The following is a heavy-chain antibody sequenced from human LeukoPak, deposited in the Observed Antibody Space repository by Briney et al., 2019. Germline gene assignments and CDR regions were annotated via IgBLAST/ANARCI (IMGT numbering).Heavy chain of an antibody. D-gene: IGHD3-22*01. CDR2: IQTDGNPK. Sequence: GGSLRLSCAASGFIFSNSGMHWVRQAPGKGLEWVAFIQTDGNPKYYADSVRGRFTISRDNFKKTCYLQMDSLRVEDTAVYYCARETSSEIIGGMDIRGQGTTVTVTS. J-gene: IGHJ6*02. CDR3: ARETSSEIIGGMDI. CDR1: GFIFSNSG. V-gene: IGHV3-30*02.